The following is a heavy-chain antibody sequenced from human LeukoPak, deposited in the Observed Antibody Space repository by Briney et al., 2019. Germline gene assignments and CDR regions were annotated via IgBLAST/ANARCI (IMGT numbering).Heavy chain of an antibody. D-gene: IGHD4-11*01. Sequence: PGGSLRLSCAASGFTVSSYYMTWVRQAPGKGLEWVSVMYSGGSTYYADSVKGRVATSRDNSQNTVFLQMNSVRVEDTAVYYCARSYSNQLFGMDVWGQGTAVTVSS. CDR2: MYSGGST. J-gene: IGHJ6*02. CDR3: ARSYSNQLFGMDV. V-gene: IGHV3-66*01. CDR1: GFTVSSYY.